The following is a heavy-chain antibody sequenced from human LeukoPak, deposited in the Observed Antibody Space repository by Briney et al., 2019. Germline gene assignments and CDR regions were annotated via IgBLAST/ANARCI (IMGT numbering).Heavy chain of an antibody. J-gene: IGHJ4*02. CDR3: ARDEEGIFQPFDY. D-gene: IGHD3-9*01. CDR2: IIPILGIA. CDR1: GGTFSSYA. Sequence: SVKVSCKASGGTFSSYAISWVRQAPGQGLEWMGRIIPILGIANYAQKFQGRVTITADKSTSTAYMELSSLRSEDTAVYCCARDEEGIFQPFDYWGQGTLVTVSS. V-gene: IGHV1-69*04.